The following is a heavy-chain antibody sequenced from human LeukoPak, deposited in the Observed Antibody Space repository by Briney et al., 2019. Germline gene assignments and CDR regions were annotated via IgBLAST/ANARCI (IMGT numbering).Heavy chain of an antibody. D-gene: IGHD3-16*01. J-gene: IGHJ3*02. CDR1: GFTFSSYG. CDR3: ARDDALGDNALDI. V-gene: IGHV3-33*01. CDR2: ILNDGSQE. Sequence: ERSLRLFCAASGFTFSSYGMHWVRQAPGKGLEWVAVILNDGSQEKYADSVKGRFTISRDNSKNTLFLQMNSLRAEDTAVYYCARDDALGDNALDIWGQGTMVTVSS.